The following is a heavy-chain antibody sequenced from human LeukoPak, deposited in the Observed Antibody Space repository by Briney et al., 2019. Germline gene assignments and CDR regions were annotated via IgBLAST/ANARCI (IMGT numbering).Heavy chain of an antibody. D-gene: IGHD5-24*01. V-gene: IGHV7-4-1*02. CDR2: INTNTGNP. Sequence: ASVKVSCKASGYTFTRYAMNWVRHAPGQGLEWIGWINTNTGNPTYAQGFTGRFVFSLDTSVSTAYLQINSLKAEDTAVYYCARERWLQSYYFDYWGQGTLVTVSS. CDR3: ARERWLQSYYFDY. J-gene: IGHJ4*02. CDR1: GYTFTRYA.